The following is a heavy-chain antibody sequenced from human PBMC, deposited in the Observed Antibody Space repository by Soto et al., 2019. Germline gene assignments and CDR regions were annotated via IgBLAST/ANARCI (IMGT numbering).Heavy chain of an antibody. D-gene: IGHD2-2*01. J-gene: IGHJ4*02. V-gene: IGHV4-34*01. CDR2: VNHSGTT. CDR1: GGSFSGYY. CDR3: ARGIGYCSSINCYSSRRLRFDS. Sequence: QVQLQQWGAGLLKPSETLSLTCAVYGGSFSGYYWTWIRQSPEKGLEWIGEVNHSGTTYYNPSLKTRVTISVHTPKNPFSLKMSSVTAADTAVYYCARGIGYCSSINCYSSRRLRFDSWGQGTLVTVSS.